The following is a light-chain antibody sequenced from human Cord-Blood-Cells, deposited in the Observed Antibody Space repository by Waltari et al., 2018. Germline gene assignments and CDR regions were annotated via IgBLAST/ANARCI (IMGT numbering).Light chain of an antibody. CDR3: SSYAGSNNLV. CDR1: SRDVGGYNY. J-gene: IGLJ2*01. CDR2: EVS. V-gene: IGLV2-8*01. Sequence: QSALTQPPSASGSTGQSVTISCTGTSRDVGGYNYVPWYQQHPGKAPKLMIYEVSKRPSGVPDRFSGSKSGNTASLTVSGLQAEDEADYYCSSYAGSNNLVFGGGTKLTVL.